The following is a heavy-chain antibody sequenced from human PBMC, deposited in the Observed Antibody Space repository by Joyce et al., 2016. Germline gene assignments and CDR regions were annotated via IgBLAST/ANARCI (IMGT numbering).Heavy chain of an antibody. CDR3: AKADYGDKIDAFDI. V-gene: IGHV3-48*01. J-gene: IGHJ3*02. CDR2: ISSSSSTI. D-gene: IGHD4-17*01. CDR1: GFTFSSYS. Sequence: EVQLVESGGGLVQPGGSLRLSCAASGFTFSSYSMNWVRQAPGKGLEWVSYISSSSSTIYDADSVKGRFTISRDNAKNSLYLQMNSLRAEDTAGYYCAKADYGDKIDAFDIWGQGTMVTVSS.